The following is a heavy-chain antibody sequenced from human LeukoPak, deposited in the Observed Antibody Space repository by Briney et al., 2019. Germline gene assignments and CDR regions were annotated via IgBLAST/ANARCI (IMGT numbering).Heavy chain of an antibody. D-gene: IGHD1-26*01. Sequence: GGSLRLSCEVSGFTITNHWMYWVRQAPGRGLVWVSRIKSDERSAAYADSVEGRFTISRDNAKNTLYLQMNSLRAEDTAVYYCATVFKGSSLQDYWGQGTLVTVSS. J-gene: IGHJ4*02. CDR1: GFTITNHW. CDR3: ATVFKGSSLQDY. CDR2: IKSDERSA. V-gene: IGHV3-74*03.